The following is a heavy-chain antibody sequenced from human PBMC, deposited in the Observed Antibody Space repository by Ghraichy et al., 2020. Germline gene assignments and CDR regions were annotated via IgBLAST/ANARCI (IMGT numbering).Heavy chain of an antibody. V-gene: IGHV1-69*06. J-gene: IGHJ6*03. CDR2: IIPIFGTA. Sequence: SVKVSCKASGGTFSSYAISWVRQAPGQGLEWMGGIIPIFGTANYAQKFQGRVTITADKSTSTAYMELSSLRSEDTAVYYCARDHGENYYDSSGSKKIEASLKWYYYMDVWGKGTTVTVSS. CDR1: GGTFSSYA. CDR3: ARDHGENYYDSSGSKKIEASLKWYYYMDV. D-gene: IGHD3-22*01.